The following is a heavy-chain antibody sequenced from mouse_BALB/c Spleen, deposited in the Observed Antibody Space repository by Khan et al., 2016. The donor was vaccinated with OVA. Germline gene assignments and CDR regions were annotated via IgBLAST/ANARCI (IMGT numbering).Heavy chain of an antibody. D-gene: IGHD2-2*01. J-gene: IGHJ3*01. CDR1: GYSFTTYY. CDR2: IDPFSGGT. V-gene: IGHV1S135*01. Sequence: EVQLQQSGPELMKPGASVKISCRASGYSFTTYYIHWMMQSHGKSLEWIGYIDPFSGGTTYNQKFKGKATLTVDKSSSTAYLHLSNLTSEDSAVYYCTRHGYVAGFTYWGQGTLVTVSA. CDR3: TRHGYVAGFTY.